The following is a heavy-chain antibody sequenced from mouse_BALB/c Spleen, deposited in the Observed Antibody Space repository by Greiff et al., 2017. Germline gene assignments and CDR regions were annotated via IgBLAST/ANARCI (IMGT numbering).Heavy chain of an antibody. CDR1: GFTFSSYA. Sequence: EVKLVESGGGLVKPGGSLKLSCAASGFTFSSYAMSWVRQTPEKRLEWVASISSGGSTYYPDSVKGRFTISRDNARNILYLQMSSLRSEDTAMYYCAREGLGLRRGDYWGQGTSVTVSS. J-gene: IGHJ4*01. D-gene: IGHD2-4*01. V-gene: IGHV5-6-5*01. CDR2: ISSGGST. CDR3: AREGLGLRRGDY.